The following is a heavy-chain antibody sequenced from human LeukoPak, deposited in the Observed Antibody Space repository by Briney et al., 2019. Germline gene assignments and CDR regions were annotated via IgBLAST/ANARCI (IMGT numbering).Heavy chain of an antibody. D-gene: IGHD2-8*01. J-gene: IGHJ4*02. Sequence: SETLSLTCAVYGGSFSGYYWSWIRQPPGKGLEWIGEINHSGSTNYNPSLKSRVTISVDTSKNQFSLKLSSVTAADTAVYYCASKTRTRYSTNGVCYGDYWGQGTLVTVSS. CDR3: ASKTRTRYSTNGVCYGDY. CDR1: GGSFSGYY. CDR2: INHSGST. V-gene: IGHV4-34*01.